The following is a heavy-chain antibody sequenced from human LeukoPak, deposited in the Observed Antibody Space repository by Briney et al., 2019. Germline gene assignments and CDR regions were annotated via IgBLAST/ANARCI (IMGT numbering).Heavy chain of an antibody. CDR1: GGSFSGYY. V-gene: IGHV4-34*01. Sequence: PETLSLTCAVYGGSFSGYYWSWIRQPPGKGLEWIGEINHSGSTNYNPSLKSRVTISVDTSKNQFSLKLSSVTAADTAVYYCAREPGFDSSGYLNWFDPWGQGTLVTVSS. CDR3: AREPGFDSSGYLNWFDP. J-gene: IGHJ5*02. CDR2: INHSGST. D-gene: IGHD3-22*01.